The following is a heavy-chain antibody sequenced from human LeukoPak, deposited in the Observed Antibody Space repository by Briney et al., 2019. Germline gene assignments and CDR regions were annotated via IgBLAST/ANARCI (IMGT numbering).Heavy chain of an antibody. CDR3: ARDRRYCSGGSCYPLFDY. CDR2: INHSGST. Sequence: PSETLSLTCAVYGGSFSGYYWSWIRQPPGKGLEWIGEINHSGSTNYNPSLKSRVTISVDTSKNQFSLKLSSVTAADTAVYYCARDRRYCSGGSCYPLFDYWGQGTLVTVSS. J-gene: IGHJ4*02. D-gene: IGHD2-15*01. CDR1: GGSFSGYY. V-gene: IGHV4-34*01.